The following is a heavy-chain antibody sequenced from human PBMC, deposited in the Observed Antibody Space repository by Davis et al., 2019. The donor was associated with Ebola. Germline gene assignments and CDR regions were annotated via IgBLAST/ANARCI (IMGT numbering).Heavy chain of an antibody. Sequence: GGSLRLSCAASGFTFSSYAMSWVRQAPGKGLEWVSSISSSSSYIYYADSVKGRFTISRDNAKNSLYLQMNSLRAEDTAVYYCARVPYYYYGMDVWGQGTTVTVSS. J-gene: IGHJ6*02. V-gene: IGHV3-21*01. CDR2: ISSSSSYI. CDR1: GFTFSSYA. CDR3: ARVPYYYYGMDV.